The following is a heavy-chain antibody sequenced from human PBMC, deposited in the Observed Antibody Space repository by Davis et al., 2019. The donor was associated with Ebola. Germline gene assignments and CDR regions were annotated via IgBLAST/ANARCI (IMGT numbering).Heavy chain of an antibody. CDR2: MNPNSCNP. Sequence: ASVKVSCRASGYTFTSYDINRVRQAPGQGLEWMGWMNPNSCNPGYAQKFQGRVTMTRNTTISTAYIELSSLRSEDTAVYYCARRIAARPNWFDPWGQGTLVTVSS. CDR3: ARRIAARPNWFDP. J-gene: IGHJ5*02. D-gene: IGHD6-6*01. V-gene: IGHV1-8*02. CDR1: GYTFTSYD.